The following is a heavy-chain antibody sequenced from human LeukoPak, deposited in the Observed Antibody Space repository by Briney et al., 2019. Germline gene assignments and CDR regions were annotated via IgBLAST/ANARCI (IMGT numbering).Heavy chain of an antibody. J-gene: IGHJ4*02. CDR3: AKDRSSSARED. CDR2: ISGYNGNT. D-gene: IGHD6-13*01. V-gene: IGHV1-18*01. CDR1: GFTFTSYG. Sequence: GASVKVSCKTSGFTFTSYGISWVRQAPGQGLEWVGWISGYNGNTNYAQKFRGRLTMTIDTSTTTAYMELRSLRSDDTAVYYCAKDRSSSAREDWGQGTLVTASS.